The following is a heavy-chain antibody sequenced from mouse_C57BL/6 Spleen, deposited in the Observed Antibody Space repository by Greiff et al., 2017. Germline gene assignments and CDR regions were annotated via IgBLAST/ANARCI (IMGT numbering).Heavy chain of an antibody. V-gene: IGHV1-64*01. J-gene: IGHJ4*01. CDR2: IHPNSGST. CDR1: GYTFTSYW. Sequence: QVQLQQPGAELVKPGASVKLSCKASGYTFTSYWMHWVKQRPGQGLEWIGMIHPNSGSTNYNEKFKNKATLTVDKSSSTAYMQLSSLTSEDSAVDYCARDGYPDAREYWGQGTSGTGSS. CDR3: ARDGYPDAREY. D-gene: IGHD2-3*01.